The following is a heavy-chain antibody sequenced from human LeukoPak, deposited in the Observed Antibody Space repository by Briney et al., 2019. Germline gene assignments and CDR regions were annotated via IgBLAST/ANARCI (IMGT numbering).Heavy chain of an antibody. CDR2: IIPIFGTA. Sequence: SVKVSCKASGGTFSSYAISWVRQAPGQGREWMGGIIPIFGTANYAQKFQGRVTITTDESTSTAYMELSSLRSEDTAVYYCARGCSGGSCYDYYFDYWGQGTLVTVSS. V-gene: IGHV1-69*05. D-gene: IGHD2-15*01. J-gene: IGHJ4*02. CDR1: GGTFSSYA. CDR3: ARGCSGGSCYDYYFDY.